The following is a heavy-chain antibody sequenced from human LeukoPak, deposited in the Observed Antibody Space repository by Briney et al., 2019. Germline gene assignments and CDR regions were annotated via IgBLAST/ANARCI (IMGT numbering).Heavy chain of an antibody. J-gene: IGHJ4*02. CDR2: LSYSGST. CDR3: ARRHVQYSSSSDPYYFDY. Sequence: SETLSLTCTVSGASITSYYWTWIRQPPEKGLEWIGFLSYSGSTNYNPSVKGRVTISVDTSKNQFSLKLSSVTAADTAMYYCARRHVQYSSSSDPYYFDYWGQGTLVTVSS. D-gene: IGHD6-6*01. V-gene: IGHV4-59*01. CDR1: GASITSYY.